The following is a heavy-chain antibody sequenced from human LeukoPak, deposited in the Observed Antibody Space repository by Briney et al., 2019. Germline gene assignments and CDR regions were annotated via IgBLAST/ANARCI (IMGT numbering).Heavy chain of an antibody. J-gene: IGHJ4*02. Sequence: GGSLRLSCAASGFTFSSYAMHWVRQAPGKGLEYVSAISSNGGSTYYANSVKGRFTISRDNSKNTLYLQMNSLRAEDTAVYYCARDFGRYYFDYWGQGTLVTVSS. CDR1: GFTFSSYA. V-gene: IGHV3-64*01. CDR2: ISSNGGST. CDR3: ARDFGRYYFDY. D-gene: IGHD3-10*01.